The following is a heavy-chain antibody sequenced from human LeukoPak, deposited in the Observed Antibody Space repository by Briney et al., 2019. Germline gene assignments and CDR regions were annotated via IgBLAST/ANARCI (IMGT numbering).Heavy chain of an antibody. J-gene: IGHJ5*02. CDR3: AREVGNYYGSGRGFDP. V-gene: IGHV4-30-2*01. Sequence: SQTLSLTCAVSGGSISSGGYSWSWIRQPPGKGLEWIGYIYHSGSTYYNPSLKSRVTISVDRSKNQFSLKLSSVTAADTAVYYCAREVGNYYGSGRGFDPWGQGTLVTVSS. CDR1: GGSISSGGYS. D-gene: IGHD3-10*01. CDR2: IYHSGST.